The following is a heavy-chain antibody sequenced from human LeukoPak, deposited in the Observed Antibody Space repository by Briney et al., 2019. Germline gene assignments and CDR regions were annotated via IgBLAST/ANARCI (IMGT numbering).Heavy chain of an antibody. CDR3: ARSVALIQLFPNLMDY. J-gene: IGHJ4*02. V-gene: IGHV1-2*02. CDR1: GYTFTGYY. D-gene: IGHD5-18*01. CDR2: INPNSGGT. Sequence: ASVKVSCKASGYTFTGYYMHWVRQAPGQGLEWMGWINPNSGGTNYAQKFQGRVAMTRDTSISTAYMELSRLRSDDTAVYYCARSVALIQLFPNLMDYWGQGTLVTVSS.